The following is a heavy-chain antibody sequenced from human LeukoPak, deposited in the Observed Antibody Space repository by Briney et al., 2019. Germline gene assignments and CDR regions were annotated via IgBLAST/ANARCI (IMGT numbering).Heavy chain of an antibody. CDR1: GGSISNYY. J-gene: IGHJ6*02. CDR2: INYSGNT. D-gene: IGHD5-18*01. V-gene: IGHV4-59*08. Sequence: SETLSLTCTVSGGSISNYYWSWIRQPPGKGLEWIAYINYSGNTNYNPSLKSRVTISVDTSRNQFSLKLSSVTAADTAVYYCAKRYNYGYYYYYYGLDVWGQGTTVTVSS. CDR3: AKRYNYGYYYYYYGLDV.